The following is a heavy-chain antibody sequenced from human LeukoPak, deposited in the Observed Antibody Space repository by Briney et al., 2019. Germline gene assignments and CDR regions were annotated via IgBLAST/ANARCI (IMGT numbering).Heavy chain of an antibody. CDR2: LYSGGST. CDR3: ARDNPYTTGVGSPET. J-gene: IGHJ4*02. CDR1: GFTVSSNY. D-gene: IGHD1-1*01. Sequence: PGGSLRLSCAASGFTVSSNYMNWVRQAPGKGLEWVSVLYSGGSTYYADSVKGRFTISRDNSKNTLYLQMNSLRAEDTAVYYCARDNPYTTGVGSPETWGQGTLVTVSS. V-gene: IGHV3-66*01.